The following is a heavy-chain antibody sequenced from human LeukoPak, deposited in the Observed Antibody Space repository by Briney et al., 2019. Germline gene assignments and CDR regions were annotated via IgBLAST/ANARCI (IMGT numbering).Heavy chain of an antibody. V-gene: IGHV4-59*01. D-gene: IGHD1-26*01. CDR1: GGSISSYY. CDR2: IYYSGST. CDR3: ARVRGSYLEYFDY. J-gene: IGHJ4*02. Sequence: SETLSLTCTVSGGSISSYYWSWIRQPPGKGLEWIGYIYYSGSTNYNPSLKSRVSISVDTSKNQFSLKLSSVTAADTAVYYCARVRGSYLEYFDYWGQETLVTVSS.